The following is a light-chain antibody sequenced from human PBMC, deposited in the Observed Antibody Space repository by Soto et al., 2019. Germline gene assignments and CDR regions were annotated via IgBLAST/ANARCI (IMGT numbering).Light chain of an antibody. Sequence: GGRVTITCRASQDIRNYLAWYQQKPGKAPKVLIYAASTLLSGVPSRFSGSGSGTEFSLTISSLQPEDFATYYCQQLDSYPRTFGQGTQVDIK. CDR3: QQLDSYPRT. V-gene: IGKV1-9*01. J-gene: IGKJ1*01. CDR2: AAS. CDR1: QDIRNY.